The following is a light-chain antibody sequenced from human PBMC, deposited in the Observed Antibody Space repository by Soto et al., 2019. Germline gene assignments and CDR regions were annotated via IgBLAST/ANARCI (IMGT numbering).Light chain of an antibody. Sequence: QSVLTQPPSVSAAPGQTVTISCSGSGSNIGNNYVSWYQHLPGAAPKLLIFETNRRPAGIPDRFSGSKSGTSATLGITGLQTADDVYYYCASWDNSLSDGRVFGPGTKVTVL. CDR3: ASWDNSLSDGRV. V-gene: IGLV1-51*02. J-gene: IGLJ1*01. CDR1: GSNIGNNY. CDR2: ETN.